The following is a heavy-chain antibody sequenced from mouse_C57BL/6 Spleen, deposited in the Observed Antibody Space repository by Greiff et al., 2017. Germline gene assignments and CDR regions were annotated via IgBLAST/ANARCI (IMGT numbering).Heavy chain of an antibody. D-gene: IGHD2-3*01. J-gene: IGHJ2*01. CDR3: TEFYDLYFDY. CDR2: IDPENGDT. V-gene: IGHV14-4*01. CDR1: GFNIKDDY. Sequence: VHVKQSGAELVRPGASLKLSCTASGFNIKDDYMHWVKQRPEQGLEWIGWIDPENGDTEYASKFQGKATISADTSSNTAYLQLSSMTSEDTAVYYCTEFYDLYFDYWGQGTTLTVSS.